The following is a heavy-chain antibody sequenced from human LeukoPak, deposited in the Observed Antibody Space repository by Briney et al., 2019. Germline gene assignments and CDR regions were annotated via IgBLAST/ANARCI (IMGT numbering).Heavy chain of an antibody. CDR1: GFTVSSNY. Sequence: GGSLRLSCAASGFTVSSNYMSWVRQAPGKGLEWVANIKQDGSEKYYVDSVKGRFTISRDNAKNSLYLQMNSLRAEDTAVYCCARDKIVGATHFDYWGQGTLVTVSS. J-gene: IGHJ4*02. D-gene: IGHD1-26*01. CDR2: IKQDGSEK. V-gene: IGHV3-7*01. CDR3: ARDKIVGATHFDY.